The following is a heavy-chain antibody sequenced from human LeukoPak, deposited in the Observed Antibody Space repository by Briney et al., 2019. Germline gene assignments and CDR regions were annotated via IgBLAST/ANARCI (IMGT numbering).Heavy chain of an antibody. V-gene: IGHV4-38-2*01. Sequence: PSETLSLTCAVSGYSISSGYYWGWIRQPPGKGLEWIGNIYHSGSTYYNPSLKSRVTISVDTSKNQFSLKLNSVTAADTAVYYCERYWYSSSAGDYWGQGTLVTVSS. CDR1: GYSISSGYY. J-gene: IGHJ4*02. D-gene: IGHD6-6*01. CDR2: IYHSGST. CDR3: ERYWYSSSAGDY.